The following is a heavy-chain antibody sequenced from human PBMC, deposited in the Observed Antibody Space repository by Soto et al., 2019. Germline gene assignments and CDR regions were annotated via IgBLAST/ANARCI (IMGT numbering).Heavy chain of an antibody. Sequence: PWWSLKLSCASSGFSFSSYSMSGVRQAPGKGSEWVSSSSSSSPIYYADSVKGRFTISRDNAKNSLYLQMNSLRAEDTAVYYCARDNYNWNYVVNSYYMDVWGKGTTVTVSS. D-gene: IGHD1-7*01. CDR3: ARDNYNWNYVVNSYYMDV. CDR1: GFSFSSYS. V-gene: IGHV3-48*01. CDR2: SSSSSPI. J-gene: IGHJ6*03.